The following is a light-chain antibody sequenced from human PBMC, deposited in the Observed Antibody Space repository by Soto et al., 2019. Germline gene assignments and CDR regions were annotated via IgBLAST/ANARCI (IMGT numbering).Light chain of an antibody. CDR2: GAS. J-gene: IGKJ1*01. CDR3: QQYDSYTWT. Sequence: EIVMTQSPATLSVSPGERATLSCRASQSVSSNLAWYQQKTGQAPRLIIYGASTRATGIPARFSGSGSGTDFTLTISSLETEDFATYDCQQYDSYTWTLGQGTKVDIK. CDR1: QSVSSN. V-gene: IGKV3-15*01.